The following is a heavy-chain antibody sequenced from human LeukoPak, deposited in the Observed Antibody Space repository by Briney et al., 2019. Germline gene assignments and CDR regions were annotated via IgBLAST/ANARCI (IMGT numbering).Heavy chain of an antibody. CDR1: GYTFTSYG. J-gene: IGHJ4*02. D-gene: IGHD1-1*01. V-gene: IGHV1-18*01. Sequence: ASVNVSCKASGYTFTSYGISWVRQAPGQGLECMGWISAYNGNTNYAQKLQGRGTMTTDTSTSTAYMELRSLRSDDTAVYYCARGFYYLEPSGPLDYWGQGTLVTVSS. CDR2: ISAYNGNT. CDR3: ARGFYYLEPSGPLDY.